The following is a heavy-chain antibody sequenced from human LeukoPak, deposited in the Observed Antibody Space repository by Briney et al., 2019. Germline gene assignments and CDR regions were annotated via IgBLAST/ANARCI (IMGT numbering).Heavy chain of an antibody. Sequence: GGSLRLSCAASGFIFTGYFMSWVRQAPGKGLEWVASIKHDGSEKHYVDSVRGRFTISRDNTKNLLYLQMSSLRAEDTAVYYCATDRGWRTSGYYLYYFEYWGQGTLVTFSS. CDR1: GFIFTGYF. D-gene: IGHD3-3*01. V-gene: IGHV3-7*01. CDR2: IKHDGSEK. CDR3: ATDRGWRTSGYYLYYFEY. J-gene: IGHJ4*02.